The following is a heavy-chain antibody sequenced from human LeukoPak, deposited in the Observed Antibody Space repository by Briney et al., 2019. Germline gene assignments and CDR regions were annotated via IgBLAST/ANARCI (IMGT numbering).Heavy chain of an antibody. D-gene: IGHD5-18*01. CDR1: GYTFTGYY. V-gene: IGHV1-2*06. CDR2: INPNSGGT. J-gene: IGHJ4*02. Sequence: ASVKVSCKASGYTFTGYYMHWVRQAPGQGLEWMGRINPNSGGTNYAQKFQGRVTMTSDTSISTAYMELSRLRSDDTAVYYCARVPFGMVSPSFDYWGQGTLVTVSS. CDR3: ARVPFGMVSPSFDY.